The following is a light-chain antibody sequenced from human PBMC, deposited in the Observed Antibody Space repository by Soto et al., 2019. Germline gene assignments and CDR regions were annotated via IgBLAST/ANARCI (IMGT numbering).Light chain of an antibody. V-gene: IGKV3-15*01. CDR2: GAS. J-gene: IGKJ1*01. CDR1: QSIGDT. CDR3: QQYDNWPWT. Sequence: EIVMTQSPATLSVSPGGRATLSCRASQSIGDTLAWYQQKPGQAPRLLIHGASSRVTGFPARFSGSGSGTDFTLTISSLQSDDFGVYYCQQYDNWPWTFGQGTKVEIK.